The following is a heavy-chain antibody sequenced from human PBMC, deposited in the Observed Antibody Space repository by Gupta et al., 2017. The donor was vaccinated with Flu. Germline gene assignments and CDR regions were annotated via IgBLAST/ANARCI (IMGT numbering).Heavy chain of an antibody. V-gene: IGHV2-5*02. D-gene: IGHD6-19*01. Sequence: QITLKESGPTLVKPTQTLTLICTFSGFSLSTSGVGGGWIRQPPGKALDWLALIYWDDDKRYSPSLQSRLTITNDTSKNHVVHTVTNMDPVDTATYYCARRPYGWAFDYWGQGTLVTVSS. CDR1: GFSLSTSGVG. CDR2: IYWDDDK. CDR3: ARRPYGWAFDY. J-gene: IGHJ4*02.